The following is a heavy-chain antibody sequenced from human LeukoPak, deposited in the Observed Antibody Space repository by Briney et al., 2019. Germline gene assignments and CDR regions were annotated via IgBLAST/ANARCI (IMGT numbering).Heavy chain of an antibody. CDR1: GFTFSGSA. D-gene: IGHD6-6*01. Sequence: PGGSLKLSCAASGFTFSGSATHWVRQASGKGLEWVGRIRSKANSYATAYAASVKGRFTISRDDSKNTAYLQMNSLKTEDTAVYYCTSSSLAVSAGGVGDYWGQGTLVTVSS. V-gene: IGHV3-73*01. CDR2: IRSKANSYAT. J-gene: IGHJ4*02. CDR3: TSSSLAVSAGGVGDY.